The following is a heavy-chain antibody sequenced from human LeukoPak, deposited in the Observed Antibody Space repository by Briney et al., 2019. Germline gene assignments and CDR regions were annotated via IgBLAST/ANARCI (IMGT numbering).Heavy chain of an antibody. CDR1: GFTFSSYG. D-gene: IGHD3-3*01. CDR2: ISGNSDTI. Sequence: GGSLRLSCAASGFTFSSYGMHWVRQAPGRGLEWVSDISGNSDTINYADSVKGRFTVSRDNANNSLSLQMNRLRAEDTAVYYCARGSGRITIFGVPYWGQGTLVTVSS. V-gene: IGHV3-48*01. J-gene: IGHJ4*02. CDR3: ARGSGRITIFGVPY.